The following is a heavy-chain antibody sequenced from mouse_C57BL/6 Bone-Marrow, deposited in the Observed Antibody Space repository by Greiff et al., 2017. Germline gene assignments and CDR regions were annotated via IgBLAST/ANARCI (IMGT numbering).Heavy chain of an antibody. CDR2: FYPGSGSI. V-gene: IGHV1-62-2*01. CDR1: GYTFTEYT. CDR3: ARHEGRNYYGSSAWVAY. D-gene: IGHD1-1*01. J-gene: IGHJ3*01. Sequence: VQLQQSGAELVKPGASVTLSCKASGYTFTEYTIHWVKQRSGQGLEWIGWFYPGSGSIKYNEKFKDKATLTADKSSSTVYMELSRLTSEDSAVYFCARHEGRNYYGSSAWVAYWGQGTLVTVSA.